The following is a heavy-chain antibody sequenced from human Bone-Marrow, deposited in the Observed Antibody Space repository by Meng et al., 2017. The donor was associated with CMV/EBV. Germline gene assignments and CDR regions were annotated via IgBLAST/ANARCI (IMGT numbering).Heavy chain of an antibody. CDR2: INHSGST. J-gene: IGHJ4*01. V-gene: IGHV4-34*01. CDR1: GGSFSGYY. CDR3: ARGMGSYYFDY. D-gene: IGHD2-8*01. Sequence: SETLSLTCAVYGGSFSGYYWSWIRQPPGKGLEWIGEINHSGSTNYNPSLKSRVTISVDTSKNQFSLKLSSVTAADTAVYYCARGMGSYYFDYWGHGTLVTVSS.